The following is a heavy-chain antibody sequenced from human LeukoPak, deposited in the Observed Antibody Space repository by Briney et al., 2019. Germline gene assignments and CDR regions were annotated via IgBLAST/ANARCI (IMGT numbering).Heavy chain of an antibody. CDR2: IYYSGST. V-gene: IGHV4-59*01. J-gene: IGHJ6*02. Sequence: KPSETLSLTCTVSGGSLSSYYWSWIRQPPGKGLEWIGYIYYSGSTNYNPSLKSRVTISVDTSKNQFSLKLSSVTAADTAVYYCARTMTYYYGMDVWGQGTTVTVSS. CDR1: GGSLSSYY. CDR3: ARTMTYYYGMDV.